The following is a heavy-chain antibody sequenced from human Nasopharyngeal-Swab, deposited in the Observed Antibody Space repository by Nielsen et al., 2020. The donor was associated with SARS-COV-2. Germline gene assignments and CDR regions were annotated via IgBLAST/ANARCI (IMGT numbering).Heavy chain of an antibody. Sequence: GGSLRLSCAASGFPFSTYTMNWVRQAPGKGLEWVSSISGSSTYIWYADSVKGRFTISRDNAKNSLFLQMNNLGADDTAIYYCARTAAFCGGNCYSEYFQHWGQGTLVTVSS. CDR3: ARTAAFCGGNCYSEYFQH. D-gene: IGHD2-21*02. CDR2: ISGSSTYI. J-gene: IGHJ1*01. V-gene: IGHV3-21*01. CDR1: GFPFSTYT.